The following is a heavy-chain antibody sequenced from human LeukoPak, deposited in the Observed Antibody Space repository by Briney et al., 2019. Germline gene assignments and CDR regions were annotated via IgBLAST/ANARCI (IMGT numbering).Heavy chain of an antibody. CDR2: IYYSGST. D-gene: IGHD2-15*01. CDR1: GGSISSSSYY. CDR3: ARQAVVVAALLDC. Sequence: PSETLSLTCTVSGGSISSSSYYWGWIRQPPGKGLEWIGNIYYSGSTYYNPSLMSRVTISVDTSKNHFSLKLSSVTAAETAVYYCARQAVVVAALLDCWGQGTLVTVSS. J-gene: IGHJ4*02. V-gene: IGHV4-39*01.